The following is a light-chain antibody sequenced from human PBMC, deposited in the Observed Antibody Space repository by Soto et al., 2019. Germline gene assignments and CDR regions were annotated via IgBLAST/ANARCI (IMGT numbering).Light chain of an antibody. CDR3: QQRSNWQWT. J-gene: IGKJ1*01. Sequence: EIVLTQSPATLSLSPGERATLSCRASQSVSSYLAWYQQKPGQAPRLLIYDASNRATGIPARFSGSGSGTDFTLTISSLEPEDFAVYYCQQRSNWQWTXGQGTKVDI. CDR1: QSVSSY. V-gene: IGKV3-11*01. CDR2: DAS.